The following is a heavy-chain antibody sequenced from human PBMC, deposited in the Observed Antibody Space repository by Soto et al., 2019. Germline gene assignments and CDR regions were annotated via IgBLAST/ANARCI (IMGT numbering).Heavy chain of an antibody. CDR3: ASSYCTNGVCYKHWFEP. J-gene: IGHJ5*02. CDR2: INAGNGNT. V-gene: IGHV1-3*01. D-gene: IGHD2-8*01. CDR1: GYTFTSYA. Sequence: ASVKVSCKASGYTFTSYAMHWVRQAPGQRLEWMGWINAGNGNTKYSQKFQGRVTITRDTSASTAYMELSSLRSEDTAVYYCASSYCTNGVCYKHWFEPWGQRTLDSLSS.